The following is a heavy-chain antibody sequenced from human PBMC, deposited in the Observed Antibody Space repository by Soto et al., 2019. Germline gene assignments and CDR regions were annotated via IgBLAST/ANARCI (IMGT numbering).Heavy chain of an antibody. J-gene: IGHJ6*02. CDR1: GGTFSSYV. CDR3: KSESGSTRGMDV. D-gene: IGHD2-8*01. CDR2: IIPIFGTA. Sequence: QVQAVQSGAEVKKPGSSVKVSCKASGGTFSSYVISWVRQAPGQGLEWMGRIIPIFGTADYAQKFQGRVTITADESTSTAYMELSSLRSEDTAVYYCKSESGSTRGMDVWGQGTKIIVSS. V-gene: IGHV1-69*18.